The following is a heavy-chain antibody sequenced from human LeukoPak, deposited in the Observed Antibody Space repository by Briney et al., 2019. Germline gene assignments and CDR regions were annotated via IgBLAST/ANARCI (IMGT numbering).Heavy chain of an antibody. V-gene: IGHV1-69*04. CDR3: ARDGSSITIFGVVNDDAFDI. CDR2: IIPILGIA. CDR1: GGTFSSYA. D-gene: IGHD3-3*01. J-gene: IGHJ3*02. Sequence: ASVKVSCKASGGTFSSYAISWVRQAPGQGLEWMGRIIPILGIANYAQKFQGRVTITADKSTSTAYMELGSLRSEDTAVYYCARDGSSITIFGVVNDDAFDIWGQGTMVTVSS.